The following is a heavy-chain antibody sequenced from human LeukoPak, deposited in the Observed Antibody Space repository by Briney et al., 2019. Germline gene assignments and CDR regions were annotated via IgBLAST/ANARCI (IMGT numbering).Heavy chain of an antibody. D-gene: IGHD6-13*01. J-gene: IGHJ6*02. CDR2: IWYDGSNK. Sequence: GGSLRLSCAASGFTFSSYGMHWVRQAPGKGLEWVAVIWYDGSNKYYADSVKGRFTISRDNSKNTLYLQMNSLRAEDTAVYYCARRYSSRYYYYYGMDVWGQGTTVTVSS. CDR3: ARRYSSRYYYYYGMDV. V-gene: IGHV3-33*01. CDR1: GFTFSSYG.